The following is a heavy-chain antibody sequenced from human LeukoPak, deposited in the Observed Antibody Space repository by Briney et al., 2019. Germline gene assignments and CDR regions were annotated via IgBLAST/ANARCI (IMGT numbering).Heavy chain of an antibody. CDR1: GFTVSSNY. CDR2: IRSTDGAI. D-gene: IGHD3-9*01. CDR3: ARDRDWAFDY. J-gene: IGHJ4*02. V-gene: IGHV3-48*02. Sequence: GGSLRLSCAASGFTVSSNYMSWVRQAPGKGLEWLSYIRSTDGAIAYADSVKGRFTISRDDAKNSLYLQMNSLRDEDTAVYYCARDRDWAFDYWGQGTLITVSS.